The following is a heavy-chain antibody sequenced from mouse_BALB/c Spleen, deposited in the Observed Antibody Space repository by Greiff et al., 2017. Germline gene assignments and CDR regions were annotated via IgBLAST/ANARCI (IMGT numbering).Heavy chain of an antibody. CDR3: ARDQGYEDAMDY. V-gene: IGHV5-4*02. D-gene: IGHD2-10*02. J-gene: IGHJ4*01. CDR2: ISVGGSYT. CDR1: GFTFSDYY. Sequence: EVMLVESGGGLVKPGGSLKLSCAASGFTFSDYYMYWVRQTPEKRLEWVATISVGGSYTYYPDSVKGRFTISRDNAKNNLYLQMSSLKSEDTAMYYCARDQGYEDAMDYWGQGTSVTVSS.